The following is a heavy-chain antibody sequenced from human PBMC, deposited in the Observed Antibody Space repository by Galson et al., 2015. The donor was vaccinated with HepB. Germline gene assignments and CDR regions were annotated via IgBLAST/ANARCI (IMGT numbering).Heavy chain of an antibody. CDR2: ISSSSSYI. Sequence: SLRLSCAASGFTFGSYSMNWVRQAPGQGLEWVSSISSSSSYIYYADSVKGRFTISRDNAKNSLYLQMNSLRAEDTAVDYCARDGGVVADGGIYFDYWGQGTLVTVSS. D-gene: IGHD2-15*01. CDR3: ARDGGVVADGGIYFDY. CDR1: GFTFGSYS. J-gene: IGHJ4*02. V-gene: IGHV3-21*01.